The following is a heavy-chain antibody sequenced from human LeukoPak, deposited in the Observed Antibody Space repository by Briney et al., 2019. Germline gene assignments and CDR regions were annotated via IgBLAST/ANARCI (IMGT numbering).Heavy chain of an antibody. J-gene: IGHJ4*02. D-gene: IGHD6-13*01. CDR2: INHSGST. CDR1: GGSFSGYY. Sequence: SETLSLTCAVYGGSFSGYYWSWIRQPPGKGLEWIGEINHSGSTNYNPSLKSRVTISVDTSKNQFSLKLSSVTAADTAVYYCASQGKRQLVRGYWGQGTLVTVSS. V-gene: IGHV4-34*01. CDR3: ASQGKRQLVRGY.